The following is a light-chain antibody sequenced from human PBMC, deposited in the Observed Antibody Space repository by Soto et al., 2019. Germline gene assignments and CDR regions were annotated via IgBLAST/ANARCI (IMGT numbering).Light chain of an antibody. CDR2: GVS. Sequence: EIVLTQSPGTLSLSPGERVTLSCRASQSVRSRFLAWYQQKPGQAPRLLIYGVSSRATGIPDRFSGSGSGTDFTLTISRLEPEDFAVYYCQHYGSSLYTFGPGTKVDIK. J-gene: IGKJ3*01. V-gene: IGKV3-20*01. CDR1: QSVRSRF. CDR3: QHYGSSLYT.